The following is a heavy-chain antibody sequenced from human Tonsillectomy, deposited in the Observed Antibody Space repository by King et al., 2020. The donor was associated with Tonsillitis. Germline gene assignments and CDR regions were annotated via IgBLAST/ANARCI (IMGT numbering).Heavy chain of an antibody. CDR2: IRSETYGGIT. CDR3: ARGGVYYDTSGYYDYFDF. CDR1: GFTFGDYA. Sequence: VQLVESGGGLVKPGRSLRLSCTASGFTFGDYAMSWFRQAPGKGLEWVNFIRSETYGGITEYAASVKGRFTISRDDSKSIAYLKMNSLKTEETAVYYCARGGVYYDTSGYYDYFDFWGQGTLGTVTA. V-gene: IGHV3-49*05. D-gene: IGHD3-22*01. J-gene: IGHJ4*02.